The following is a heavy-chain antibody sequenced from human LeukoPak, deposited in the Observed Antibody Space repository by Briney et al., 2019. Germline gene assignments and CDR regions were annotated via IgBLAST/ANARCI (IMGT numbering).Heavy chain of an antibody. J-gene: IGHJ4*02. Sequence: PGGSLRLSCAASGFTFSSYGMHWVRQAPGKGLEWVSVIYSGGSTYYADSVKGRFTISRDNSKNTLYLQMNSLRAEDTAAYYCARDYRMSDSSGYYYVDYFDYWGQGTLVTVSS. V-gene: IGHV3-66*01. CDR2: IYSGGST. CDR3: ARDYRMSDSSGYYYVDYFDY. D-gene: IGHD3-22*01. CDR1: GFTFSSYG.